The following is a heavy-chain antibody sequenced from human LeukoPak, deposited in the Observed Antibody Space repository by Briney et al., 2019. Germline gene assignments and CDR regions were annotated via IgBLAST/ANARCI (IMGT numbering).Heavy chain of an antibody. Sequence: KASETLSLTCTVSGGSISSYYWSWIRQPPGKGLEWIGYIYYSGSTNYNPSLKSRVTISVDTSKNQFSLKLSSVTAADTAVYYCARDYGGNDRWGQGTLVTVSS. CDR2: IYYSGST. J-gene: IGHJ5*02. CDR3: ARDYGGNDR. CDR1: GGSISSYY. V-gene: IGHV4-59*12. D-gene: IGHD4-23*01.